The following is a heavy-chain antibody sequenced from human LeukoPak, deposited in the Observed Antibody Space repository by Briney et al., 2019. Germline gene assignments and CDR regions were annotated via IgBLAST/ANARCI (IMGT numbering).Heavy chain of an antibody. CDR2: INPNSGGT. CDR1: GYTFTGYY. V-gene: IGHV1-2*02. D-gene: IGHD6-13*01. CDR3: ARDRAIAAAGYNWFDP. Sequence: ASVKVSCKASGYTFTGYYMHWVRQAPGQGLEWMGWINPNSGGTNYAQKFQGRVTMTRDTSISTAYMGLSRLRSDDTAVYYCARDRAIAAAGYNWFDPWGQGTLVTVSS. J-gene: IGHJ5*02.